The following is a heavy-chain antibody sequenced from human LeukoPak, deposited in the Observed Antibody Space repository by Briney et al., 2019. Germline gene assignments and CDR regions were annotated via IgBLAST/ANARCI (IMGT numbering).Heavy chain of an antibody. Sequence: PGGSLRLSCTASGFTFGDYAMSWVRQAPGKGLEWVGFIRSKAYGGTTEYAASVKGRFTISRDDSKSIAYLQMNSLKTEDTAVYYCTRAYYYDSSGYSYAFDIWGQGTMVTVSS. D-gene: IGHD3-22*01. CDR1: GFTFGDYA. CDR3: TRAYYYDSSGYSYAFDI. V-gene: IGHV3-49*04. J-gene: IGHJ3*02. CDR2: IRSKAYGGTT.